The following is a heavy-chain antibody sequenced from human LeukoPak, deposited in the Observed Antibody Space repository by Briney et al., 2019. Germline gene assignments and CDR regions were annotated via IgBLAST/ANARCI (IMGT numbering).Heavy chain of an antibody. J-gene: IGHJ4*02. V-gene: IGHV3-48*04. Sequence: GGSLRLSCAASGFTFSSYSMNWVRQAPGKGLEWVSYISTSGGTIYYADSVKGRFTISRDNAKNSLYLQMNSLRAEDTAVYYCARDSYYGGTQDYWGQGTLVTVSS. D-gene: IGHD4-23*01. CDR3: ARDSYYGGTQDY. CDR2: ISTSGGTI. CDR1: GFTFSSYS.